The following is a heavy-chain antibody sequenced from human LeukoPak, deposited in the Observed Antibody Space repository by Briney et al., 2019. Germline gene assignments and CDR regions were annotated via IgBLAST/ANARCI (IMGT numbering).Heavy chain of an antibody. CDR2: ISYDGSNK. D-gene: IGHD4-17*01. CDR3: AKEIYGDSTGGRFQH. CDR1: GFTFSSYG. J-gene: IGHJ1*01. Sequence: GGSLRLSCAASGFTFSSYGMHWARQAPGKGLEWVAVISYDGSNKYYADSVKGRFTISRDNSKNTLYLQMNSLRAEDTAVYYCAKEIYGDSTGGRFQHWGQGTLVTVSS. V-gene: IGHV3-30*18.